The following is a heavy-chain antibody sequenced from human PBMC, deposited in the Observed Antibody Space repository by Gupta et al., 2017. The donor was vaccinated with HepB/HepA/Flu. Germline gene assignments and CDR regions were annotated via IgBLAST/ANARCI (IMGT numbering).Heavy chain of an antibody. J-gene: IGHJ6*02. CDR1: GFTFSSYA. V-gene: IGHV3-30-3*01. CDR2: ISYDGSNK. CDR3: ARELVTTVVNYYYYYGIDV. D-gene: IGHD4-23*01. Sequence: AAPGFTFSSYAMHWVRQAPGKGLEWVAVISYDGSNKYYADSVKGRFTISRDNSKNTLYLQMNSLRAEDTAVYYCARELVTTVVNYYYYYGIDVWGQGTTVTVSS.